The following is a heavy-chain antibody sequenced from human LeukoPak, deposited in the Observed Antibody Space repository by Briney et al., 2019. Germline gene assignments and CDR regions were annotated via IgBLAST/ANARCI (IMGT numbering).Heavy chain of an antibody. Sequence: GGSLRLSCVASGFTFSSFWMSWVRQAPGKGLEFVANIDQDGSVRNYVDSVKGRFIISRDNVKNSLYLQMDSLRAEDTAVYFCARDPGSSSFDYWGLGTPVTVSS. J-gene: IGHJ4*02. CDR3: ARDPGSSSFDY. CDR1: GFTFSSFW. V-gene: IGHV3-7*01. CDR2: IDQDGSVR. D-gene: IGHD6-13*01.